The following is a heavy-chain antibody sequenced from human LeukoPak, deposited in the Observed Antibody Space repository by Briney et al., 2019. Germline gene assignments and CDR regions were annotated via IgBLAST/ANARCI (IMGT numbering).Heavy chain of an antibody. CDR1: EFTFSSSW. CDR3: ARDRAYSTFDY. J-gene: IGHJ4*02. CDR2: INEDGSTK. D-gene: IGHD2/OR15-2a*01. Sequence: GGSLRHSCTASEFTFSSSWMTWVRQAPGKGLAWLANINEDGSTKNYVDSVKGRFSISRDNAKKSLYLQMNSLRAEDTAVYYCARDRAYSTFDYWGQGSLVTVSS. V-gene: IGHV3-7*03.